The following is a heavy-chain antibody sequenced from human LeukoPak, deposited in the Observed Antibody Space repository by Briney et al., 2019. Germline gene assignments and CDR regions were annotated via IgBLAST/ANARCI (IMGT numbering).Heavy chain of an antibody. Sequence: SVKVSCKASGGTFSSYTISWVLQAPGQGLEWMGRIIPILGIANYAQKFQGRVTITPDKSTSTAYMELSSLRSEDTAVYYCARDPPRDWGVTVTLKYWGQGTLVTVSS. J-gene: IGHJ4*02. CDR3: ARDPPRDWGVTVTLKY. V-gene: IGHV1-69*04. D-gene: IGHD4-11*01. CDR1: GGTFSSYT. CDR2: IIPILGIA.